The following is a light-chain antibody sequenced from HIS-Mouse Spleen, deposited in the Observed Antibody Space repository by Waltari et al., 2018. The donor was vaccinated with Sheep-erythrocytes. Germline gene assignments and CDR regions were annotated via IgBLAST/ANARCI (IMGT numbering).Light chain of an antibody. CDR3: QQYYSTLT. J-gene: IGKJ4*01. Sequence: DIVMTQSPDSLAVSLGERATINCKSSQSVLYSSNNKNYLAWYQQKPGQPPKLLIYWASTRESGVPDRFSGSGSGTDFTLTIGSLQAEDVAVYSCQQYYSTLTFGGGTKVEIK. V-gene: IGKV4-1*01. CDR2: WAS. CDR1: QSVLYSSNNKNY.